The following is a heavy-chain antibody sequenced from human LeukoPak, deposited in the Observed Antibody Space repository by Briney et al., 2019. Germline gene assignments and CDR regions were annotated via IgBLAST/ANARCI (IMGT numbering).Heavy chain of an antibody. V-gene: IGHV3-30*02. CDR2: IRYDGSNK. CDR1: GFTFGDYA. D-gene: IGHD3-22*01. CDR3: ARVLHKRNYDSSVYYGY. J-gene: IGHJ4*02. Sequence: AGGSLRLSCTTSGFTFGDYAMTWFRQAPGKGLEWVAFIRYDGSNKYYADSVKGRFTISRDNAKNSLYLQMNSLRAEDTGVYYCARVLHKRNYDSSVYYGYWGQGTLVTVSS.